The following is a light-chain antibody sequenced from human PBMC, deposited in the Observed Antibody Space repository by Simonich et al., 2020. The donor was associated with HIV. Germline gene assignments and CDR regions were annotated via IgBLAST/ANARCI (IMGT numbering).Light chain of an antibody. CDR1: QSILYSSNNKNY. V-gene: IGKV4-1*01. CDR3: QQRSSWLIT. Sequence: DIVMTQSPDSLAVSLGERATINCKSSQSILYSSNNKNYLAWYQQKPGQPPKLLIYWASTRESGVPDRFSGSGSGTDFTLTISSLQAEDVAVYYCQQRSSWLITFGQGTRLGIK. CDR2: WAS. J-gene: IGKJ5*01.